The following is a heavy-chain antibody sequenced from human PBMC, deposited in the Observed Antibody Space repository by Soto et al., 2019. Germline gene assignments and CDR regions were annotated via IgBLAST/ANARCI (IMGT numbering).Heavy chain of an antibody. D-gene: IGHD2-2*01. CDR1: GFTFSNAW. Sequence: GGSLRLSCAASGFTFSNAWMNWVRQAPGKGLEWVGRIKSKTDGGTTDYAAPVKGRFTISRDDSKNKLYLQMNSLKTEDTAVYYCTTDPPYCSSTSCYRQLRYYYYGMDVWGQGTTVTVSS. CDR3: TTDPPYCSSTSCYRQLRYYYYGMDV. J-gene: IGHJ6*02. CDR2: IKSKTDGGTT. V-gene: IGHV3-15*07.